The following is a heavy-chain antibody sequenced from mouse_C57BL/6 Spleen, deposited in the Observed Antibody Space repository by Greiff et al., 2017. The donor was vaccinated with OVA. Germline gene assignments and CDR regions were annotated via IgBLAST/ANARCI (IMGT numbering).Heavy chain of an antibody. CDR1: GFSFNTYA. J-gene: IGHJ2*01. CDR2: IRSKSNNYAT. D-gene: IGHD2-4*01. V-gene: IGHV10-1*01. CDR3: VMDYDGYFDY. Sequence: EVKLVESGGGLVQPKGSLKLSCAASGFSFNTYAMNWVRQAPGTGLEWVARIRSKSNNYATYYADSVKDRFTISRDDSESMLYLQMNNLKTEDTAMYYCVMDYDGYFDYWGQGTTLTVSS.